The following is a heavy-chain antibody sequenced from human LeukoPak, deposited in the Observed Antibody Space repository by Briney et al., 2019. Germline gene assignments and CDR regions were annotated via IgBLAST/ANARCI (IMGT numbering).Heavy chain of an antibody. D-gene: IGHD3-10*01. J-gene: IGHJ5*02. CDR1: GGSISSYY. Sequence: PSETLSLTCTVSGGSISSYYWSWIRQPPGKGLEWIGYIYYSGSTYYNPSLKSRVTISVDTSKNQFSLKLSSVTAADTAVYYCARVSFTMVRGVSIWFDPWGQGTLVTVSS. V-gene: IGHV4-59*12. CDR3: ARVSFTMVRGVSIWFDP. CDR2: IYYSGST.